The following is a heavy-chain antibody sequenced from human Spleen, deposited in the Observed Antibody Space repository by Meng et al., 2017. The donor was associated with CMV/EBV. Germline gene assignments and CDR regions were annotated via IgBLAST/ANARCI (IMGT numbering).Heavy chain of an antibody. CDR2: IIPIFGTA. J-gene: IGHJ5*02. CDR1: GGTFSSYA. Sequence: SGGTFSSYAISWVRQAPGQGLEWMGGIIPIFGTANYAQKSQGRVTITTDESTSTAYMELSSLRSEDTAVYYCARIHCGGDCYGWFDPWGQGTLVTVSS. V-gene: IGHV1-69*05. D-gene: IGHD2-21*01. CDR3: ARIHCGGDCYGWFDP.